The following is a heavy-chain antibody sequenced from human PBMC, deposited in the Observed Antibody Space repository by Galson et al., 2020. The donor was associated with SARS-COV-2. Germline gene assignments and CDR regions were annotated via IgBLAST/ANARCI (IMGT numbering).Heavy chain of an antibody. D-gene: IGHD6-13*01. J-gene: IGHJ4*02. CDR2: IWYDGSNK. V-gene: IGHV3-33*01. CDR3: ARERGEDTGDSSSWYDYYFDY. CDR1: GFTFSSNG. Sequence: GGSLRLSCAASGFTFSSNGMHWVRQAPGKGLEWVAVIWYDGSNKYYADSVKGRFTISRDTSKKTLYLQMNSLRAEDTAVYYCARERGEDTGDSSSWYDYYFDYWGQGTLVTVSS.